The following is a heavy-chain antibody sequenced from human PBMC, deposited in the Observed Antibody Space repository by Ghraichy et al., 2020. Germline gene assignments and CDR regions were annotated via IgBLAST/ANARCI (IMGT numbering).Heavy chain of an antibody. V-gene: IGHV4-59*01. CDR1: GGSISSYY. Sequence: SETLSLTCTVSGGSISSYYWSWIRQPPGKGLEWIGYIYYSGSTNYNPSLKSRVTISVDTSKNQFSLKLSSVTAADTAVYYCARDDYGDYFLWGQGTLVTVSS. CDR3: ARDDYGDYFL. J-gene: IGHJ4*02. D-gene: IGHD4-17*01. CDR2: IYYSGST.